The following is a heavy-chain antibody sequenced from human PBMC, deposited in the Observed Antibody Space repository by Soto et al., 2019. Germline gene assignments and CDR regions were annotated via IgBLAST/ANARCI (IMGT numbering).Heavy chain of an antibody. Sequence: QVQLVQSGAEVKKPGASVKVSCKVSGYTFTSYDINWVRQATGQGLEWMGWMNPNNGNTGFAQKFQGRINMTRNTPISTVYIELSSLRSEDTAVYYCATSGSGWYLFWGQGTLVTVSS. J-gene: IGHJ4*02. CDR2: MNPNNGNT. V-gene: IGHV1-8*01. D-gene: IGHD6-19*01. CDR1: GYTFTSYD. CDR3: ATSGSGWYLF.